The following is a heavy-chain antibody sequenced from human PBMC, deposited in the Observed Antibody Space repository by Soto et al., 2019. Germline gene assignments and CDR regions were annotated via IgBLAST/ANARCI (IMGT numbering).Heavy chain of an antibody. CDR1: GGSISSGGYY. CDR2: IYYSGST. V-gene: IGHV4-31*03. CDR3: ARDNKATFGHDAFDI. Sequence: PSETLSLTCTVSGGSISSGGYYWSWIRQHPGKGLEWIGYIYYSGSTYYNPSLKSRVTISVDTSKNQFSLKLSSVTAADTAVYYCARDNKATFGHDAFDIWGQGTMVTVSS. J-gene: IGHJ3*02. D-gene: IGHD3-16*01.